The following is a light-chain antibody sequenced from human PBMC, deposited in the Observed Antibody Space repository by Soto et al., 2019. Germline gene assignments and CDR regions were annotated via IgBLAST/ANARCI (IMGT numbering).Light chain of an antibody. V-gene: IGKV1-9*01. CDR2: GTF. CDR1: QDIKTY. J-gene: IGKJ3*01. Sequence: IQLTQSPSSLSASVGDRVSITCRASQDIKTYLAWYQQKQGKAPKLLISGTFTLQSGVPSRFNGSGSGTDFTFTIIRLQPEDFATYYCQHLNNYPPFTFGPGTKVDLE. CDR3: QHLNNYPPFT.